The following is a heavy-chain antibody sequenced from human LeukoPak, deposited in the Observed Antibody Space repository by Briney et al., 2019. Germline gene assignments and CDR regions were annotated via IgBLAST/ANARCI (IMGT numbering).Heavy chain of an antibody. Sequence: GSLSLSRAASGFTFSDYYMSWIRQAPGKGLEWVSYISSSGSTIYYADSVKGRFTISRDNAKNSLYLQMNSLRAEDTAVYYCARWRAIYCSSTSCYLDYWGQGTLVTVSS. J-gene: IGHJ4*02. CDR3: ARWRAIYCSSTSCYLDY. D-gene: IGHD2-2*01. CDR2: ISSSGSTI. CDR1: GFTFSDYY. V-gene: IGHV3-11*04.